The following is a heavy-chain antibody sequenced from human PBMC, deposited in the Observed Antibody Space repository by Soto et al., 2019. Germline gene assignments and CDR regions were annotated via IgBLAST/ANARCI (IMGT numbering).Heavy chain of an antibody. CDR2: ISAYNGNT. D-gene: IGHD2-2*01. J-gene: IGHJ5*02. CDR1: GYTFTSYG. CDR3: ARDMGGYCSSTSCPLGGRNWFDP. V-gene: IGHV1-18*01. Sequence: ASVKVSCKASGYTFTSYGISWVRQAPGQGLEWMGWISAYNGNTNYAQKLQGRVTMTTDTSTSTSYMELRSLRSDDTAVYYCARDMGGYCSSTSCPLGGRNWFDPWG.